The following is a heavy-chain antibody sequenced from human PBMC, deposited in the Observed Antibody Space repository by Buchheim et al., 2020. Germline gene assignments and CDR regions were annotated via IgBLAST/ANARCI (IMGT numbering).Heavy chain of an antibody. V-gene: IGHV3-23*01. CDR3: ARSLSGGSCMNDY. CDR1: GFTFSTYA. CDR2: ISGSGRSV. Sequence: EVQLLESGGGLAQPAGSLRVSCAASGFTFSTYAMNWVRQAPGRGLECVASISGSGRSVYYADAVKGRFTISRDNSKHMIYLQMGSLRAEDTAVYYCARSLSGGSCMNDYWGQGTL. J-gene: IGHJ4*02. D-gene: IGHD2-15*01.